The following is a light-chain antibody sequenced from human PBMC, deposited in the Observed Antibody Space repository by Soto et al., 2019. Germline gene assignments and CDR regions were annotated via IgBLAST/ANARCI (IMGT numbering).Light chain of an antibody. CDR3: QQYGGSPRT. CDR1: QTVSSSY. J-gene: IGKJ1*01. CDR2: GAS. V-gene: IGKV3-20*01. Sequence: EIVLTQSPGTLSLSPGERATLSCRASQTVSSSYLAWYQHKPGQAPRLLIYGASSRATGIPDRFSGSGSGTDFTLTISRLEPEAFAVYYCQQYGGSPRTFGQETKVEIK.